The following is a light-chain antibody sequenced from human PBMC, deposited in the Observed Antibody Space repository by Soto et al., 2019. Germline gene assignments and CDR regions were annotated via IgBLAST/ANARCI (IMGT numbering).Light chain of an antibody. CDR1: QTIGSTY. V-gene: IGKV3-20*01. Sequence: ELVSTQSPGTLSLSPGETATLSCRASQTIGSTYLAWYQQKPGQAPRLLIFGSSNRATGIPDRFSGSGSGTDFTLSISRLEPEDFAVYYCQQYGSSPRTFGQGTKVDIK. CDR2: GSS. J-gene: IGKJ1*01. CDR3: QQYGSSPRT.